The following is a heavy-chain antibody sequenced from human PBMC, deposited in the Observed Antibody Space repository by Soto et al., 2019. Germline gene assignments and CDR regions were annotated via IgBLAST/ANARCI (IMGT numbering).Heavy chain of an antibody. D-gene: IGHD3-9*01. CDR2: IYYSGST. V-gene: IGHV4-61*01. J-gene: IGHJ4*02. Sequence: SETLSLTCTVSGGSVSSSSYYWSWIRQPPGKGLEWIGYIYYSGSTNYNPSLKSRVTISVDTSKNQFSLKLSSVTAADTAVYYCARVYYDILTGYYIQYFDYWGQGTLVTVSS. CDR3: ARVYYDILTGYYIQYFDY. CDR1: GGSVSSSSYY.